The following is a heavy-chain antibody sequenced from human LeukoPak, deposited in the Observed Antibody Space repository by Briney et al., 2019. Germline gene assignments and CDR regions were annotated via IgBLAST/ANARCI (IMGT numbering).Heavy chain of an antibody. D-gene: IGHD3-22*01. CDR1: GITLSNYG. CDR2: ISDSGGRT. CDR3: AKRGVVIRVILVGFHKEAYYFDS. V-gene: IGHV3-23*01. Sequence: PGGSLRLSCAVSGITLSNYGMSWVRQAPGKGLEWVAGISDSGGRTKYADSVKGRFTISRDNSKNTLYLQMNSLRAEDTAVYFCAKRGVVIRVILVGFHKEAYYFDSWGQGALVNVSS. J-gene: IGHJ4*02.